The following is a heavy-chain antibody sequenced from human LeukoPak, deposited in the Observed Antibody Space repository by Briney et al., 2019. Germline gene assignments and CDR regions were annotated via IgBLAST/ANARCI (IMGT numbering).Heavy chain of an antibody. Sequence: GGSLRLSCAASGFTFSSYSMNWVRQAPGKGLEWVSSISSSSYIYYADSVKGRFTISRDNAKNSLYLQMNSLRAEDTAVYYCARNAAANYGMDVWGRGTTVTVSS. V-gene: IGHV3-21*01. CDR3: ARNAAANYGMDV. CDR2: ISSSSYI. CDR1: GFTFSSYS. D-gene: IGHD2-15*01. J-gene: IGHJ6*02.